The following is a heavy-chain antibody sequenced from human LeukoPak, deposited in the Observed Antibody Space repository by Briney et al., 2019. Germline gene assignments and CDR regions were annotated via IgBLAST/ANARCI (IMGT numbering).Heavy chain of an antibody. Sequence: GGSLRLSCAASGFTFSTYAMNWVRQAPGKGLEWVSSITDTSFYIYYADSVKGRFTISRDNSKNTLHLQMNSLRVEDTAVYFCARDFYLAGTNYWGQGTLVSVSS. CDR2: ITDTSFYI. D-gene: IGHD6-19*01. CDR1: GFTFSTYA. J-gene: IGHJ4*02. V-gene: IGHV3-21*01. CDR3: ARDFYLAGTNY.